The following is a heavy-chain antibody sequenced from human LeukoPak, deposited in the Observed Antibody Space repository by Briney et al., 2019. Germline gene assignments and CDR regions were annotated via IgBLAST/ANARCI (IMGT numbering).Heavy chain of an antibody. CDR2: IYSGGST. Sequence: GGSLRLSCAASGFTFSSYWMSWVRQAPGKGLEWVSVIYSGGSTYYADSVKGRFTISRDNSKNTLYLQMNSLRAEDTAVYYCARGPYYYYGMDVWGQGTTVTVSS. CDR1: GFTFSSYW. CDR3: ARGPYYYYGMDV. J-gene: IGHJ6*02. V-gene: IGHV3-53*01.